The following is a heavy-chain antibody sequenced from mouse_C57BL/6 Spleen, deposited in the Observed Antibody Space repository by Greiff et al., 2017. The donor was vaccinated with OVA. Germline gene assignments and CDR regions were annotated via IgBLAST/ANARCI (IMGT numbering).Heavy chain of an antibody. D-gene: IGHD1-1*01. CDR2: IYPGDGDT. CDR1: GYAFSSSW. V-gene: IGHV1-82*01. J-gene: IGHJ1*03. Sequence: VQLVESGPELVKPGASVKISCKASGYAFSSSWMNWVKQRPGKGLEWIGRIYPGDGDTNYNGKFKGKATLTAEKSSSTAYMQRSSLTSEYSAVYFCARGNYYGSSYWYFDVWGTGTTVTVSS. CDR3: ARGNYYGSSYWYFDV.